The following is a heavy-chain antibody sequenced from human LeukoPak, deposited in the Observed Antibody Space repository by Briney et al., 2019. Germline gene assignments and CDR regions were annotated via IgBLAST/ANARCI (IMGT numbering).Heavy chain of an antibody. CDR3: ASRSSIWSGYQDTLYYFDS. CDR1: GASFSNSN. Sequence: KTSESLSLTRNDPGASFSNSNWSWIRQHTRKSLERTGHIYFSRSTNYSPSLKSRVTISVCTSKSQFSLKLSSVTAADSAVYYCASRSSIWSGYQDTLYYFDSWGQGTLVTVSS. CDR2: IYFSRST. J-gene: IGHJ4*02. V-gene: IGHV4-59*01. D-gene: IGHD3-3*01.